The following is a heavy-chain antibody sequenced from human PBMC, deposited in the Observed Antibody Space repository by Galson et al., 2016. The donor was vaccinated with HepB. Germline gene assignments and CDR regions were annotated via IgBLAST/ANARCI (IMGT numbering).Heavy chain of an antibody. D-gene: IGHD5-12*01. Sequence: LRLSCAATGFTFSTYSMNWVRQAPGKGLEWVSSISSGRSYIYYGDSVKGRFTISRDNGKNSLYLQMNSLRAEDTAVYYCARDKGLRSENGMDVWGQGTTVSVSS. CDR3: ARDKGLRSENGMDV. V-gene: IGHV3-21*01. CDR1: GFTFSTYS. J-gene: IGHJ6*02. CDR2: ISSGRSYI.